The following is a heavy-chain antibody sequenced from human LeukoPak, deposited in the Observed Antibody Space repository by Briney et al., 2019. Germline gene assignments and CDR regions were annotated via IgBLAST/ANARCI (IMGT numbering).Heavy chain of an antibody. CDR2: ISFDGSNK. CDR3: TRDQLAYSGYDTLFHY. CDR1: GFTFGSYA. Sequence: GGSLRLSCEASGFTFGSYAIHWVRQAPGKGLEWVAVISFDGSNKYYADSVKGRFTISRDNSKNTLDLQLSSLRPEDTAIYYCTRDQLAYSGYDTLFHYWGQGTLVTVSS. V-gene: IGHV3-30*04. D-gene: IGHD5-12*01. J-gene: IGHJ1*01.